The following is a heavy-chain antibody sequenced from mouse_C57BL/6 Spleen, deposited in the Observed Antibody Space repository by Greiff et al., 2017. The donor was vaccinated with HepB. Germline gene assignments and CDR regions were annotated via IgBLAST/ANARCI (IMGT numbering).Heavy chain of an antibody. D-gene: IGHD2-4*01. CDR2: INPDSSTI. V-gene: IGHV4-1*01. Sequence: EVKLLESGGGLVQPGGSLKLSCAASGIDFSRYWMSWVRRAPGKGLEWIGEINPDSSTINYAPSLKDKFIISRDNAKNTLYLQMSKVRSEDTALYYCARPEDYGDPWFAYWGQGTLVTVSA. CDR1: GIDFSRYW. CDR3: ARPEDYGDPWFAY. J-gene: IGHJ3*01.